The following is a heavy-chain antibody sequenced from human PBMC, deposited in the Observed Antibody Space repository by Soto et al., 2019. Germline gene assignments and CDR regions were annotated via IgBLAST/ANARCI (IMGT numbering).Heavy chain of an antibody. D-gene: IGHD3-10*01. Sequence: SVKVSCKASGGTFSSYAISWVRQAPGQGLEWMGGILPIFGTANYAQKFQGRVTITADESTSTAYMELSSLRSEDTAVYYCAHGSGFGELFPVYWGQGTLVTVSS. J-gene: IGHJ4*02. CDR3: AHGSGFGELFPVY. V-gene: IGHV1-69*13. CDR2: ILPIFGTA. CDR1: GGTFSSYA.